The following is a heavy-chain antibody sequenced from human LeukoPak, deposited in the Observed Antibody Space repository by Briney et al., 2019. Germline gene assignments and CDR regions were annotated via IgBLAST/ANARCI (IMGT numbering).Heavy chain of an antibody. CDR1: GFTFSSYG. Sequence: PGRSLRLSCAASGFTFSSYGMHWVRQAPGQGLEWVAVIWNDGSNKYYVDSVKGRFTISRDNSKNTLYLQMNSLRAEDTAVYYCAKRAEYSSSYYFDYWGQGTLVTVSS. CDR3: AKRAEYSSSYYFDY. V-gene: IGHV3-33*06. CDR2: IWNDGSNK. D-gene: IGHD6-6*01. J-gene: IGHJ4*02.